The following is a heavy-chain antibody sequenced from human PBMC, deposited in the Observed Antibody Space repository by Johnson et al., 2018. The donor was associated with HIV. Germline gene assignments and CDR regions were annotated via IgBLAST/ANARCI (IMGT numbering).Heavy chain of an antibody. D-gene: IGHD3-3*01. J-gene: IGHJ3*02. CDR1: GFTFSSYG. V-gene: IGHV3-7*01. Sequence: EVQLVESGGGVVHPGGSLRLSCAASGFTFSSYGMHWVRQAPGKGLEWVANIKQDGSEKYYVDSVKGRFTISRDNAKNSLYLQMNSLRAEDTAVYHCARTVSHDTIVGVARAGWTFDIWGQGTMVTVSS. CDR2: IKQDGSEK. CDR3: ARTVSHDTIVGVARAGWTFDI.